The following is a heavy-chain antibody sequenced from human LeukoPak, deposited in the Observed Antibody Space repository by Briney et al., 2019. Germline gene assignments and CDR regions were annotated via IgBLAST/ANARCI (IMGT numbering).Heavy chain of an antibody. D-gene: IGHD3-22*01. V-gene: IGHV1-18*01. J-gene: IGHJ6*02. CDR1: GYTFTSYG. CDR2: ISAYNSNT. Sequence: GASVKVSCKASGYTFTSYGISWVRQAPGQGLEWMGWISAYNSNTNYAQKLQGRVTMTTDTSTSTAYMELRSLRSDDTAVYYCASGYYDSSGYWANYYYYYGMDVWGQGTTVTVSS. CDR3: ASGYYDSSGYWANYYYYYGMDV.